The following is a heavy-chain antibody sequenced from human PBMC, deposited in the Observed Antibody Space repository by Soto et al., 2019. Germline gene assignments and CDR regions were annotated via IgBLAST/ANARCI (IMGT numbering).Heavy chain of an antibody. CDR2: IYYSGST. CDR3: ARQGGYYDILTGPLGYYYYYYGMDV. D-gene: IGHD3-9*01. J-gene: IGHJ6*02. V-gene: IGHV4-39*01. Sequence: SATRSLHRTGDGRCSSSSSNNWAWTPHPPGKGLEWIGSIYYSGSTYYNPSLKSRVTISVDTSKNQFSLKLSSVTAADTAVYYCARQGGYYDILTGPLGYYYYYYGMDVWGQGTAVT. CDR1: GRCSSSSSNN.